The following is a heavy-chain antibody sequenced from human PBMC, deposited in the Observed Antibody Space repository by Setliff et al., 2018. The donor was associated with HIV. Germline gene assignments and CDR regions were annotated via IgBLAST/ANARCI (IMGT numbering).Heavy chain of an antibody. CDR1: GFTFSSYR. D-gene: IGHD3-16*01. J-gene: IGHJ4*02. Sequence: PGGSLRLSCAASGFTFSSYRMNWVRQAPGKGLEWVSSITSSSTSIHYADSVKGRFTISRDNVGNSVYLQMTALRVEDTAIYYCARDGGEYWGQGTLVTVSS. CDR2: ITSSSTSI. CDR3: ARDGGEY. V-gene: IGHV3-21*04.